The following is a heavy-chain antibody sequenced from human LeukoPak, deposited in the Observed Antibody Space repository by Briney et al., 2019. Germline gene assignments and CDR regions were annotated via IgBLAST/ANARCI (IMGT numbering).Heavy chain of an antibody. V-gene: IGHV1-3*01. Sequence: ASVKVSCKASGYTFTSYAMHWVRQAPGQRLEWMGWINAGNGNTKYSQKFQGRVTITRDTSTSTAYMELSSLRSEDTAVYYCARDPSSTSPGYAFDIWGQGTMVTVSS. CDR1: GYTFTSYA. D-gene: IGHD2-2*01. CDR2: INAGNGNT. CDR3: ARDPSSTSPGYAFDI. J-gene: IGHJ3*02.